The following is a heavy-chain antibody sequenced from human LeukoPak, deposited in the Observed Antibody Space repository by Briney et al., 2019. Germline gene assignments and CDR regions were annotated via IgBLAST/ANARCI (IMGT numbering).Heavy chain of an antibody. J-gene: IGHJ4*02. V-gene: IGHV3-74*01. CDR2: INPAGSVT. D-gene: IGHD3-16*01. CDR1: GLTISSYW. CDR3: SRDFVGAEDY. Sequence: GGSLRLSCSASGLTISSYWMHWVRQAPGKGLVWVSRINPAGSVTNHADSVRGRFTISRDTATNTLYLEMNSLRAEDTAVYYCSRDFVGAEDYWGQGTLVTVSS.